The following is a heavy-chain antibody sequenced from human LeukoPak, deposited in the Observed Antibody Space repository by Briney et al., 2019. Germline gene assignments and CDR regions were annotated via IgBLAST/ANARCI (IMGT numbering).Heavy chain of an antibody. CDR3: ATGAVAAGFDY. Sequence: GASVKVSCKASGYTFTTYGISWVRQAPGQGLEWMGWISAYNGNTNYAQKFQGRVTITADKSTSTAYMELSSLRSEDTAVYYCATGAVAAGFDYWGQGTLVTVSS. D-gene: IGHD6-19*01. J-gene: IGHJ4*02. CDR2: ISAYNGNT. V-gene: IGHV1-18*01. CDR1: GYTFTTYG.